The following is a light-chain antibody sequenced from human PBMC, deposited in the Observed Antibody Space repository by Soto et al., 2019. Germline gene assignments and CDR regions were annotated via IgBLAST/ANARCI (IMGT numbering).Light chain of an antibody. Sequence: EIVMTQSPATLSVSPGERATLSCRASQSVSSNLAWYQQKPGQAPRLLIYGASARATGIPARFSGSGSGTEFTLTISSLESEDSAVYYCQQYSSWPPWTFGHGTKVDIK. CDR3: QQYSSWPPWT. CDR2: GAS. J-gene: IGKJ1*01. V-gene: IGKV3-15*01. CDR1: QSVSSN.